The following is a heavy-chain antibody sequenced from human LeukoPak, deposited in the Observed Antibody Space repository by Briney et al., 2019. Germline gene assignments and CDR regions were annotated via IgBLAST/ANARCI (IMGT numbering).Heavy chain of an antibody. CDR2: ISNDGSQR. D-gene: IGHD3-10*01. J-gene: IGHJ4*02. CDR1: GFTFSNYA. Sequence: PGRSLRLSCAASGFTFSNYAMHWVRQAPGKEPEWVAFISNDGSQRFDADSVKGRFTISRDNSKNTLYLQVNSLRLDDTAVYYCARGLWFGELLYSRGGIDFWGQGTLVTVSS. CDR3: ARGLWFGELLYSRGGIDF. V-gene: IGHV3-30*04.